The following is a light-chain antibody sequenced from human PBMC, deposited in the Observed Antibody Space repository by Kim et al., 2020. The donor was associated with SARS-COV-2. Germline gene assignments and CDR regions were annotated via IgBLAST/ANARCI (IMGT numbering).Light chain of an antibody. Sequence: LSPGERATLSCRASQSVSSSYLAWYQQKPGQAPRLLIYGASSRATGIPDRFSGSGSGTDFTLTISRLEPEDFAVYYCQQYGSSPRTFGQGTKLEI. J-gene: IGKJ2*01. CDR1: QSVSSSY. V-gene: IGKV3-20*01. CDR2: GAS. CDR3: QQYGSSPRT.